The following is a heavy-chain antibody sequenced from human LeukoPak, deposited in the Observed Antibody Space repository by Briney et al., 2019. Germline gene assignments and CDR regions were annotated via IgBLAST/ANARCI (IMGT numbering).Heavy chain of an antibody. J-gene: IGHJ4*02. Sequence: PQTLSLTCTVSGGSISSGDYYWSWIRQPPGKGLEWIGYIYYSGSTYYNPSLKSRVTISVDTSKNQFSLKLSSVTAADTAVYYCARGYDSSGYYSYFDYWGQGTLVTVSS. V-gene: IGHV4-30-4*08. CDR1: GGSISSGDYY. CDR3: ARGYDSSGYYSYFDY. CDR2: IYYSGST. D-gene: IGHD3-22*01.